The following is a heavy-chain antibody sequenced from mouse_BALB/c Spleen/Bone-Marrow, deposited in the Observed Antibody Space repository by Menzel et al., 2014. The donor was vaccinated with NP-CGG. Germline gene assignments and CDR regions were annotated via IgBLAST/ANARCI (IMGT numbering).Heavy chain of an antibody. CDR1: GFTFSSYG. V-gene: IGHV5-6*02. J-gene: IGHJ4*01. Sequence: EVNLVESGGDLVKPGVSLKLSCAASGFTFSSYGMSWVRQTPGKRLEWVATINSGGVNTYYIDSVKGRFTISRDNAKNTLYLQMSSLKSEDTAMYHCARRGNWDGRAAMDYWGQGTSVTVSS. D-gene: IGHD4-1*01. CDR3: ARRGNWDGRAAMDY. CDR2: INSGGVNT.